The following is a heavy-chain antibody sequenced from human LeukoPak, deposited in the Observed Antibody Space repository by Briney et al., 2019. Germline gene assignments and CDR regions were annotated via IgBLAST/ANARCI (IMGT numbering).Heavy chain of an antibody. CDR1: GFTFSSYA. Sequence: GGSLRLSCAASGFTFSSYAMHWVRQAPGKGLEWVAVISYDGSNKYYADSVKGRFTISRDNSKNTLYLQMNSLRAEDTAVYYCARGRIVVVPAAILWFDPWGQGTLVTVSS. V-gene: IGHV3-30*04. CDR3: ARGRIVVVPAAILWFDP. CDR2: ISYDGSNK. D-gene: IGHD2-2*02. J-gene: IGHJ5*02.